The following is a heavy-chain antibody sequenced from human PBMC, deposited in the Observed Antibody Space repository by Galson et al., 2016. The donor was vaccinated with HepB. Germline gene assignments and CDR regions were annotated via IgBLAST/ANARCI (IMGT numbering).Heavy chain of an antibody. V-gene: IGHV3-30*04. Sequence: SLRLSCAASGFSLSDCTMHWVRQAPGKGLEWVGVTSYDGRKHYCADSVKGRFTISRDKSKNTLYLQMNSLRPEDTALYFCAREQTSGYYRTADYWGQGTLVTVSS. CDR3: AREQTSGYYRTADY. J-gene: IGHJ4*02. D-gene: IGHD3-22*01. CDR1: GFSLSDCT. CDR2: TSYDGRKH.